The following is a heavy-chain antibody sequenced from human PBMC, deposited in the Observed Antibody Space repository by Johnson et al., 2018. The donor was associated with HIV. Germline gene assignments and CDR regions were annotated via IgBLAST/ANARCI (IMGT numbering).Heavy chain of an antibody. Sequence: QVQLVESGGGVVQPGGSLRLSCAASAFTFSSYAIHWVRQAPGKGLEWVAFIHYDGNNKYYADSVKGRFTISRDNSKNTLYLQMSSLRAEDTAVYYCATSGSHFAFDIWGQGTMVTVSS. CDR1: AFTFSSYA. D-gene: IGHD1-26*01. CDR2: IHYDGNNK. CDR3: ATSGSHFAFDI. J-gene: IGHJ3*02. V-gene: IGHV3-30*02.